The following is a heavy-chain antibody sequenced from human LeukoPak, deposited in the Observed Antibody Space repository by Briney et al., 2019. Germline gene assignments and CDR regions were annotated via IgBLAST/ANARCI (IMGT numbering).Heavy chain of an antibody. CDR3: ARQGSTSCYGTTVTTCDGYYFDY. V-gene: IGHV5-51*01. J-gene: IGHJ4*02. CDR2: IYPGDSDT. D-gene: IGHD2-2*01. Sequence: GESLKTSCKGSGYSFTSYWIGWVRQMPGKGLEWMGIIYPGDSDTRYSPSFQGQVTISADKSISTAYLQWSSLKASDTAMYYCARQGSTSCYGTTVTTCDGYYFDYWGQGTLVTVSS. CDR1: GYSFTSYW.